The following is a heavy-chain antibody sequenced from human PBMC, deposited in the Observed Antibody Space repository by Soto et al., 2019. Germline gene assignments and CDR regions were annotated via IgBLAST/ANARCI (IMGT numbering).Heavy chain of an antibody. CDR3: ARHSSGWYWNYYYYGMDV. Sequence: SETLSLTCTVSGGSISSSSYYRGWIRQPPGKGLEWIGSIYYSGSTYYNPSLKSRVTISVDTSKNQFSLKLSSVTAADTAVYYCARHSSGWYWNYYYYGMDVWGQGTTVTVSS. CDR1: GGSISSSSYY. J-gene: IGHJ6*02. V-gene: IGHV4-39*01. CDR2: IYYSGST. D-gene: IGHD6-19*01.